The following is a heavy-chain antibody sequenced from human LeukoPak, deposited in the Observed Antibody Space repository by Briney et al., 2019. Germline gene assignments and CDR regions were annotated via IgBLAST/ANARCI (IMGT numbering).Heavy chain of an antibody. D-gene: IGHD3-10*01. CDR1: GFTFSTYA. Sequence: GGSLRLSCAASGFTFSTYAMHWVRQAPGKGLEYVSAISSDGGSTYYADSVKGRFTISRDNSKNTLYLQMGSLRAEDTAVYYCAKSARFGDNWFDPWGQGTLVTVSS. J-gene: IGHJ5*02. V-gene: IGHV3-64*02. CDR2: ISSDGGST. CDR3: AKSARFGDNWFDP.